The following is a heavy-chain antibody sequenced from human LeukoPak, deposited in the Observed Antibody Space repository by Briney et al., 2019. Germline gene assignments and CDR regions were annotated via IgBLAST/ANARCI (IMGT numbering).Heavy chain of an antibody. CDR1: GFTFDDYA. CDR2: ISWKSDSI. Sequence: GGSLRLSCAASGFTFDDYAMHWVRQAPGKGLEWVSGISWKSDSIGYADSVKGRFTISRDNAKNSLYLQMNSLRAEDTALYYRAKENYDILTGSLSEGMDVWGQGTTVTVSS. V-gene: IGHV3-9*01. J-gene: IGHJ6*02. D-gene: IGHD3-9*01. CDR3: AKENYDILTGSLSEGMDV.